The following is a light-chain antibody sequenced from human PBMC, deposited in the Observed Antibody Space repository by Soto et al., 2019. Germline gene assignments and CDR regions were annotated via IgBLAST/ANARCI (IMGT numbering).Light chain of an antibody. CDR1: GSNIGTNY. V-gene: IGLV1-47*01. Sequence: QPVLTQPPSASGTPGQRVTISCSGSGSNIGTNYVYWYQQLPGSAPKLLIYGNDQRPSGVPDRFSGSKSGTSASLAISGVRSEDEADYSCAAWDNSLSGRLFGGGTKVTVL. CDR3: AAWDNSLSGRL. J-gene: IGLJ3*02. CDR2: GND.